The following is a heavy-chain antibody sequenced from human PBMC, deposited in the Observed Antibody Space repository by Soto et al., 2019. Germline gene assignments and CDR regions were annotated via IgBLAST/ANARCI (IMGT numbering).Heavy chain of an antibody. CDR3: ALMQRGPVRATEF. CDR1: GFTFTSPC. CDR2: IVVGSGNT. Sequence: VNGYCKASGFTFTSPCVQWVRQARGQRHEWIGWIVVGSGNTNYAQKFQERVTITRDMSTSTAYMELSSLRSEDTAVSYCALMQRGPVRATEFRGHGTMV. J-gene: IGHJ3*01. V-gene: IGHV1-58*01. D-gene: IGHD1-26*01.